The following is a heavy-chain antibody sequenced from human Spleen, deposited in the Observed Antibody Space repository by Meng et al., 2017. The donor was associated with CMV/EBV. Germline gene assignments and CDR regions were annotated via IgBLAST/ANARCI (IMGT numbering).Heavy chain of an antibody. J-gene: IGHJ3*02. V-gene: IGHV3-7*01. CDR1: GFTFSSYW. D-gene: IGHD1-20*01. CDR2: IKKDGSEK. CDR3: ARGITGKTLGAFDI. Sequence: GESLKISCAASGFTFSSYWMSWVRQAPGKGLEWVANIKKDGSEKYYVDSVKGRFTISRDNAKNSLYLQMNSLRAEDTAVYYCARGITGKTLGAFDIWGQGTMVTVSS.